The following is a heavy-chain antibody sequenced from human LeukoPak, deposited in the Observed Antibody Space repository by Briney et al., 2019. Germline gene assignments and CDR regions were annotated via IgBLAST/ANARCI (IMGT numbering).Heavy chain of an antibody. D-gene: IGHD3-22*01. V-gene: IGHV3-21*01. CDR2: ISSSSSYI. CDR1: GFTFSSYS. Sequence: GGSLRLSCAASGFTFSSYSMNWVRQAPGKGLEWVSSISSSSSYIYYADSVKGRFTISRDSAKNSLYLQMNSLRAEDTAVYYCARVHYYDSSGYDYWGQGTLVTVSS. J-gene: IGHJ4*02. CDR3: ARVHYYDSSGYDY.